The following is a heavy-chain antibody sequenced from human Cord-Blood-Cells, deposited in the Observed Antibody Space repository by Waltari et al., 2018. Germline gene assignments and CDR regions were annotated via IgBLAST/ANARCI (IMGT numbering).Heavy chain of an antibody. CDR3: ARGGWNYDFDY. CDR2: INHSGST. Sequence: QVQLQQWGAGLLKPSETLSLTCAVYGGSSGGYYRAWIRQPPGKGLEWIGEINHSGSTNYNPSLKSRVTISVDTSKNQFSLKLSSVTAADTAVYYCARGGWNYDFDYWGQGTLVTVSS. J-gene: IGHJ4*02. CDR1: GGSSGGYY. V-gene: IGHV4-34*01. D-gene: IGHD1-7*01.